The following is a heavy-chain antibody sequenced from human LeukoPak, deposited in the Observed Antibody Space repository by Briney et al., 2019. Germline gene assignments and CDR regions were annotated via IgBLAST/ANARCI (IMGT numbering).Heavy chain of an antibody. V-gene: IGHV3-48*03. CDR3: VSGDGYNY. J-gene: IGHJ4*02. CDR2: ISNSGSTT. D-gene: IGHD5-24*01. Sequence: PGGSLRLSCAASGLTFSSYEMNWDRQAPGKGLEWVSYISNSGSTTYYVDSVKGRFTISRDNARNSLYLQMNSLRAEDTAVYYCVSGDGYNYWGQGTLVTVSS. CDR1: GLTFSSYE.